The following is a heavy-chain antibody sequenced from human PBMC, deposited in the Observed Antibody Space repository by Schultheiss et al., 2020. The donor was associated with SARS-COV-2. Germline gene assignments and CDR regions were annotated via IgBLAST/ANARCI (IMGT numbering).Heavy chain of an antibody. V-gene: IGHV4-31*01. Sequence: SQTLSLTCAVYGGSFSGYYWSWIRQHPGKGLEWIGYIYYSGSTYYNPSLKSLVTISVDTSKNQFSLKLSSVTAADTAVYYCARGPRSWYDFWSGSYYYGMDVWGQGTTVTVSS. D-gene: IGHD3-3*01. CDR3: ARGPRSWYDFWSGSYYYGMDV. CDR1: GGSFSGYY. J-gene: IGHJ6*02. CDR2: IYYSGST.